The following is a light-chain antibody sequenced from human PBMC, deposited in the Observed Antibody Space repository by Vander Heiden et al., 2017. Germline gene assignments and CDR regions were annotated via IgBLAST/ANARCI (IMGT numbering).Light chain of an antibody. V-gene: IGKV3-20*01. CDR1: QSVSSSY. Sequence: IVLTQSPGTLSLSPGERATFSRRASQSVSSSYLPSYQQKPGQAPRLLLYGVSSRVTAIPDQFTRTRSRTAFTLTMMRLEPEEFAVYSCQQDATSPPSLGHWT. CDR3: QQDATSPPS. J-gene: IGKJ2*03. CDR2: GVS.